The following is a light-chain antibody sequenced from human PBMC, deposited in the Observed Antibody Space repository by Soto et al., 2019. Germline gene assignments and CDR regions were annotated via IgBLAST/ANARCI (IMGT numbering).Light chain of an antibody. V-gene: IGKV3-11*01. CDR2: DAS. CDR3: QQYNNYPRT. J-gene: IGKJ1*01. Sequence: EIVLTQSPATLSLSPGERATLSCRASQSVSSYLAWYQQKPGQAPRLLIYDASNRATGIPARFSGSGSGTDFTLTISSLEPEDFATYYCQQYNNYPRTFGQGTKVDIK. CDR1: QSVSSY.